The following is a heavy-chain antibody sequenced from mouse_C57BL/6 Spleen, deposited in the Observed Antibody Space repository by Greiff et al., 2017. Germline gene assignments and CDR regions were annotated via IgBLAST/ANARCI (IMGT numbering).Heavy chain of an antibody. J-gene: IGHJ2*01. D-gene: IGHD1-1*01. Sequence: VQLQQSGAELVKPGASVKISCKASGYAFSSYWMNWVKQRPGQGLEWIGQIYPGAGDTNYNGQFKGKATLTADKSSSTAYMQLSSLTSEDSAVYFCAIFITTVVADYWGQGTTRTVSS. V-gene: IGHV1-80*01. CDR3: AIFITTVVADY. CDR2: IYPGAGDT. CDR1: GYAFSSYW.